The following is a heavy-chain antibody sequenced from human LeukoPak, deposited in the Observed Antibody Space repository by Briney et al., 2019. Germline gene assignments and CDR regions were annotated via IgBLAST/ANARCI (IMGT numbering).Heavy chain of an antibody. V-gene: IGHV4-38-2*01. CDR3: ARVVWFGEVSNFDY. Sequence: SETLSLTCAVSGYSISSGYYWGWIRQPPGKGLEWIGSIYHSGSTYYNPSLKSRVTISVDTSKNQFSLKLSSVTAADTAVYYFARVVWFGEVSNFDYWGQGTLVTVSS. CDR1: GYSISSGYY. J-gene: IGHJ4*02. D-gene: IGHD3-10*01. CDR2: IYHSGST.